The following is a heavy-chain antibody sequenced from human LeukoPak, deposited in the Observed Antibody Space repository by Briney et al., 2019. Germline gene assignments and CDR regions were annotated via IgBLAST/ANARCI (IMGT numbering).Heavy chain of an antibody. CDR2: ISGSGGST. CDR1: GFTFSSYA. J-gene: IGHJ5*02. V-gene: IGHV3-23*01. Sequence: GGSLRLSCAASGFTFSSYAMSWVRQAPGKGLEWVSAISGSGGSTYYADSVKGRFTISRDNSKNTLYLQMNSLRAEDTAVYYCARKWDDYDSSGYPVWFDPWGQGTLVTVSS. D-gene: IGHD3-22*01. CDR3: ARKWDDYDSSGYPVWFDP.